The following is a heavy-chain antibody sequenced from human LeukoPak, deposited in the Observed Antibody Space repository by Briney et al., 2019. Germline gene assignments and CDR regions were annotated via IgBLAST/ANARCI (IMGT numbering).Heavy chain of an antibody. J-gene: IGHJ4*02. CDR1: GFTFSSYS. D-gene: IGHD5-12*01. CDR2: ISSSSSYI. Sequence: PGGSLSLSCAASGFTFSSYSINWVRQAPGKGLEWVSSISSSSSYIYYADSVKGRFTISRDNAKNSLYLQMNSLRAEDTAVYYCARDDRGPFDYWGQGTLVTVSS. V-gene: IGHV3-21*01. CDR3: ARDDRGPFDY.